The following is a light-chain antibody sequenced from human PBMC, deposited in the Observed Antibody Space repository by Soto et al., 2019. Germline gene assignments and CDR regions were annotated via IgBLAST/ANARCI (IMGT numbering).Light chain of an antibody. Sequence: QSVLTQPPSVSGAPGQRVTISCTGSSSNIGAGHDVHWYQQVPGTAPKLLIYGNNNRPSGVPDRFSGSKSGTSVSLAITGLQAEDEADYYCQSYDSGLSGYVVFGGGTKLTVL. CDR1: SSNIGAGHD. CDR2: GNN. V-gene: IGLV1-40*01. CDR3: QSYDSGLSGYVV. J-gene: IGLJ2*01.